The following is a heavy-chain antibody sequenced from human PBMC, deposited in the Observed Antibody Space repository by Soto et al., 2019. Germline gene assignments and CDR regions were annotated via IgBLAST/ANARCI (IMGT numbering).Heavy chain of an antibody. CDR3: ARGGGVGVAGSAAFDM. CDR1: GYPVTAYY. D-gene: IGHD3-3*01. V-gene: IGHV1-2*02. J-gene: IGHJ3*02. Sequence: QLHLVQSGAVVKKPGASVTVSCSASGYPVTAYYMHWVRQAPGRGLEWMGGIHPATGAAKYTQTLQGRGTMTRETSTSTVLMELSGLTSEDTAVFYCARGGGVGVAGSAAFDMWGQGTVVTVSS. CDR2: IHPATGAA.